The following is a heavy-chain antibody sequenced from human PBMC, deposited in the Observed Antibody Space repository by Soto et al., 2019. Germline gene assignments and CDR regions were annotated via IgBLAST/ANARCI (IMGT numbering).Heavy chain of an antibody. CDR1: GASISSGDYF. D-gene: IGHD3-22*01. CDR3: AKGYYDSSGYYYYYYYGMDV. Sequence: PSETLSLTCTVSGASISSGDYFWSWIRQSPGKGLQWIGYIYDSGSSYYNPSLKSRVTISVDTSKNQFSLKLSSVTAADTAVYYCAKGYYDSSGYYYYYYYGMDVWGQGTTVTVSS. V-gene: IGHV4-30-4*01. J-gene: IGHJ6*02. CDR2: IYDSGSS.